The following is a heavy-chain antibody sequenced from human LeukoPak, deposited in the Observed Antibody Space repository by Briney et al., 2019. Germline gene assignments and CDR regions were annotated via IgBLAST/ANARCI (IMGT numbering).Heavy chain of an antibody. CDR2: ISRHSGAST. V-gene: IGHV3-23*01. CDR1: GFTFSSYG. CDR3: ATYSSLNRREFQY. Sequence: GGSPRLSCAASGFTFSSYGMYWVRQAPGKGLECVASISRHSGASTYYAASVKGRFTISRDNSRSTLYLQMNSLRAEDTAVYYCATYSSLNRREFQYWGQGTLLTVSS. J-gene: IGHJ1*01. D-gene: IGHD3-22*01.